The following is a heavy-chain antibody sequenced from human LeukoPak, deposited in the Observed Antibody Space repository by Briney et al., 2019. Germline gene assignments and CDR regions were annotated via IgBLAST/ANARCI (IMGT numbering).Heavy chain of an antibody. CDR1: GSISGYY. D-gene: IGHD2-2*01. CDR2: IYTSGST. CDR3: ARQKCTSASCLTKNAFDI. J-gene: IGHJ3*02. V-gene: IGHV4-4*09. Sequence: SETLSLTCTVSGSISGYYWSRIRPPPGKGLEWIGYIYTSGSTNYNPSLESRVTISVDTSKNQFSLDLSSVTAADTAVYYCARQKCTSASCLTKNAFDIWGQGTMVTVSS.